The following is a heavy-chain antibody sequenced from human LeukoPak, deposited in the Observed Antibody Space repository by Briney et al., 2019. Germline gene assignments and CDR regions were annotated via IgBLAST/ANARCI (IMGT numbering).Heavy chain of an antibody. Sequence: GGSLRLSCAASGFMFSSYVVHWVRQAPGKGLEWVALISPDGSAKYDADSVKGRFSVSRDNSENTVSLQVNSLGLEDTAVYYCAKDRDILTGYLDYWGQGTLVTVSS. CDR3: AKDRDILTGYLDY. CDR2: ISPDGSAK. J-gene: IGHJ4*02. CDR1: GFMFSSYV. V-gene: IGHV3-30*04. D-gene: IGHD3-9*01.